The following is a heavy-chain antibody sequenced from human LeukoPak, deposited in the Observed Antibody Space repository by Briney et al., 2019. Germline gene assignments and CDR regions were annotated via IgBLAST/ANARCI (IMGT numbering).Heavy chain of an antibody. CDR2: ISYDGCNK. D-gene: IGHD6-19*01. Sequence: PGTSLRLSCAPSGFTFSSHGLHWVRPAPGKGLEWVAVISYDGCNKYYAVSVKRRFTISRDNSKNTLYLQMNSLRAEDTAVYYCARDLLPSGWTYYFDYWGQGTLVTVSS. CDR3: ARDLLPSGWTYYFDY. V-gene: IGHV3-30*19. J-gene: IGHJ4*02. CDR1: GFTFSSHG.